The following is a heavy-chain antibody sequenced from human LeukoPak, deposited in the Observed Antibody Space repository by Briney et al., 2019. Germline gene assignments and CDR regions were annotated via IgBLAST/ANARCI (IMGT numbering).Heavy chain of an antibody. CDR3: ARDRPGYCSSTSCRGGDAFDI. CDR2: IIPIFGTA. J-gene: IGHJ3*02. D-gene: IGHD2-2*01. V-gene: IGHV1-69*13. CDR1: GGTFSSYV. Sequence: SVKVSCKASGGTFSSYVISWVRQAPGQGLEWMGGIIPIFGTANYAQKFQGRVTITADESTSTAYMELSSLRSEDTAVYYCARDRPGYCSSTSCRGGDAFDIWGQGTMVAVSS.